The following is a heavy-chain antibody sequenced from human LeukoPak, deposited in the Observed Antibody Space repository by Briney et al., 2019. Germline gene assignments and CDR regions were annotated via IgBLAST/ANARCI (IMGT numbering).Heavy chain of an antibody. V-gene: IGHV3-23*01. J-gene: IGHJ4*02. CDR2: ISDSAST. D-gene: IGHD6-19*01. CDR1: GFTFSTYA. CDR3: AKGGSGWGIIGY. Sequence: GGSLRLSCAASGFTFSTYAMTWVRQAPGKGLEWVSSISDSASTYYADSVKGRFTISRDNSKNTPYLQMNSLRAEDTAVYYCAKGGSGWGIIGYWGQGTLVTVSS.